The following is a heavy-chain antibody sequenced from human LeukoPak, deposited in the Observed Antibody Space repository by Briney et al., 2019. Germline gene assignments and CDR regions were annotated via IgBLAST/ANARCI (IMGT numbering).Heavy chain of an antibody. V-gene: IGHV3-7*05. Sequence: GGSLRLSCAASGFSSSDYGMSWVRQAPGKGLEWVANIKKDGSAKICVDSVKGRFTISRDNAKNSLYLQMNSLRVEDTAVYYCASQTSAKGFDGWGQGTLVTVSP. D-gene: IGHD2-2*01. CDR2: IKKDGSAK. CDR3: ASQTSAKGFDG. J-gene: IGHJ4*02. CDR1: GFSSSDYG.